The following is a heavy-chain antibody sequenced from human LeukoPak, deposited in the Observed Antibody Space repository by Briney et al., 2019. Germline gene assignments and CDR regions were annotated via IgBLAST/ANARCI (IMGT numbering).Heavy chain of an antibody. J-gene: IGHJ4*02. Sequence: SETLSLTCSVSGDSITNNEYYWGWIRQPPGKGLEWIVSIYYSGVTYYNPSLDSRLTISVDTSKNQFSLRLSSVTAADTAVYYCSRLSAVAGSDYWGQGTLVTVSS. CDR1: GDSITNNEYY. CDR3: SRLSAVAGSDY. D-gene: IGHD6-19*01. V-gene: IGHV4-39*01. CDR2: IYYSGVT.